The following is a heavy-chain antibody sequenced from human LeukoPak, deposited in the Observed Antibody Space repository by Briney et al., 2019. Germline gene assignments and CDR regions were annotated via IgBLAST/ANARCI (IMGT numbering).Heavy chain of an antibody. J-gene: IGHJ4*02. Sequence: GESLKISCKGSGYSFTSYWIAWVRQMPGQGLEWVGNVYPGDSDTRYSPSFQGQVTISADKSISTAYLQWSSLKASDTAMYYCATYSTVTTEPNYWGQGTLVTVSS. CDR3: ATYSTVTTEPNY. V-gene: IGHV5-51*01. D-gene: IGHD4-17*01. CDR1: GYSFTSYW. CDR2: VYPGDSDT.